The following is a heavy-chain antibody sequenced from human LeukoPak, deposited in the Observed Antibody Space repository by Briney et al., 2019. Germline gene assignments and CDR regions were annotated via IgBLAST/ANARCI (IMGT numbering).Heavy chain of an antibody. D-gene: IGHD1-26*01. CDR1: GYIFTGYN. CDR3: ARGPRIVGATTPAGY. V-gene: IGHV1-2*02. CDR2: INPNSGGT. Sequence: GASVKVSCKASGYIFTGYNIHWMRQAPGQGLEWMGWINPNSGGTNYAQKFQGRVTMTRDTSISTAYMELSRLRSDDTAVYYCARGPRIVGATTPAGYWGQGTLVTVSS. J-gene: IGHJ4*02.